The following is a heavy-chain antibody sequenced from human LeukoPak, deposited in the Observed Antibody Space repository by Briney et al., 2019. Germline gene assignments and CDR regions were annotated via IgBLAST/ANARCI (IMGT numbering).Heavy chain of an antibody. J-gene: IGHJ4*02. CDR2: ISGSGHDI. CDR1: GFTFSDYY. Sequence: GGSLRLSCAASGFTFSDYYMGWIRQAPGKGLEWLAYISGSGHDINYADSVRGRFIISRDNAKNSLSLQMSNLRAEDSAVYYCAGGPQIREADYWGQGTLVTVSS. D-gene: IGHD3-10*01. V-gene: IGHV3-11*04. CDR3: AGGPQIREADY.